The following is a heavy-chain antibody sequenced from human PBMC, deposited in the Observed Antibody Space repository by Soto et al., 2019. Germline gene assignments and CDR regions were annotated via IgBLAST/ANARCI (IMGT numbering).Heavy chain of an antibody. CDR3: AIDALHFFGVVPEPFDY. J-gene: IGHJ4*02. CDR2: ISSSSSTI. V-gene: IGHV3-48*01. Sequence: GGSLRLSCAASGFTFSSYSMNWVRQAPGKGLEWVSYISSSSSTIYYADSVKGRFTISRDNAKNSLYLQMNSLRAEDTAVYYCAIDALHFFGVVPEPFDYWGQGTLVTVSS. D-gene: IGHD3-3*01. CDR1: GFTFSSYS.